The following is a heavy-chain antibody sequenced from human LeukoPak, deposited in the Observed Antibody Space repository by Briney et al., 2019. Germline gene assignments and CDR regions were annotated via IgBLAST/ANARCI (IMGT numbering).Heavy chain of an antibody. CDR2: IKQDGSEK. D-gene: IGHD1-26*01. CDR1: GFTFSSYS. J-gene: IGHJ4*02. V-gene: IGHV3-7*01. CDR3: ARDGLGATDY. Sequence: GGSLRLSCAASGFTFSSYSMNWVRQAPGKGLEWVANIKQDGSEKYYVDSVKGRFTISRDNAKNSLYLQMNSLRAEDTAVYYCARDGLGATDYWGQGTLVTVSS.